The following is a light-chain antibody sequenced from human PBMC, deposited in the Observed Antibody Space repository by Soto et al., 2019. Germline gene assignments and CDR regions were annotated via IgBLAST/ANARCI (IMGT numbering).Light chain of an antibody. CDR3: SSYTSSSFVV. CDR2: EVS. J-gene: IGLJ2*01. CDR1: SSDVGGYNY. V-gene: IGLV2-14*01. Sequence: QSVLTQPASVSGSPGQSITISCTGTSSDVGGYNYVSWYQQHPGKAPKLMIYEVSNRPSGVSNRFSGSKSGNTASLTISGLQAEHEADYYCSSYTSSSFVVFGGGTKLTVL.